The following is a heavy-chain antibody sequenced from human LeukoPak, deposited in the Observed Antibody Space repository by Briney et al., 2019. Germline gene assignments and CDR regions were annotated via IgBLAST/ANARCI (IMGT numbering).Heavy chain of an antibody. CDR3: ARGPGQLGSFDY. Sequence: PSETLSLTCTVSGGSISSGSYYWSWIRQPAGKGLEWIGRIYTSGSTNYNPSLKSRVTISVDTSKNQFSLKLSSVTAADTAVYYCARGPGQLGSFDYWGQGTLVTVSS. J-gene: IGHJ4*02. D-gene: IGHD6-13*01. CDR2: IYTSGST. V-gene: IGHV4-61*02. CDR1: GGSISSGSYY.